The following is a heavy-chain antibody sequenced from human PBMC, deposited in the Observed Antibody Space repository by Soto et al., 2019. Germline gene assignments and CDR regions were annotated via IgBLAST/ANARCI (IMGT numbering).Heavy chain of an antibody. CDR2: ISGGGAGT. CDR3: AKGRKPDHDDGLCAFDS. D-gene: IGHD3-3*01. Sequence: PGGSLRLSCAASGFTFSNAWMSWVRQAPGKGLEWVSGISGGGAGTYYADSVKGRFTISRDPSTTTLFLDMYSLGAEDTAIYYCAKGRKPDHDDGLCAFDSWGQGVLVTVSS. CDR1: GFTFSNAW. J-gene: IGHJ4*02. V-gene: IGHV3-23*01.